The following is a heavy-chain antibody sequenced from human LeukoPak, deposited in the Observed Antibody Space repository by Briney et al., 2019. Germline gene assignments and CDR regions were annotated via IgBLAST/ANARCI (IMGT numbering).Heavy chain of an antibody. V-gene: IGHV4-59*01. Sequence: SETLSLTCTVSGGSISSYYWSWIRQPPGKGLEWIGYIYYSGSTNYNPSLKSRVTISVDTSKNQFSLKLSSVTAADTAVYYCARLAVAGNFDYWGQGTLVTVSS. CDR3: ARLAVAGNFDY. CDR1: GGSISSYY. CDR2: IYYSGST. D-gene: IGHD6-19*01. J-gene: IGHJ4*02.